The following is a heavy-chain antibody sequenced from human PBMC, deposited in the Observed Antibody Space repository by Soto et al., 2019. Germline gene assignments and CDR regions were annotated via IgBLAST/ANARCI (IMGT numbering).Heavy chain of an antibody. CDR2: VSPSGGIT. CDR3: AKVPSAAPFFDS. V-gene: IGHV3-23*01. CDR1: GLAFDSHG. J-gene: IGHJ4*02. D-gene: IGHD2-15*01. Sequence: EVQVLESGGDLIQPGGSLRLSCAASGLAFDSHGIHWVRQAPGKGLEWVSGVSPSGGITYYSDSVKGRFTVSRDNSQNTVHLQMNSLRAEDTAVYHCAKVPSAAPFFDSWGQGTLVTVSS.